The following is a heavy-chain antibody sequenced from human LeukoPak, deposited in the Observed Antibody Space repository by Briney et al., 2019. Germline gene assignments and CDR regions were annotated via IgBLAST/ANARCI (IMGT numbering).Heavy chain of an antibody. Sequence: GGSLRLSCAASGFTFSSYWMHWVRQAPGKGLVWVSRINSDGSSTSYADSVKGRFTISRDNAKNTLYLQMNSLRAEDTAVYYCARHYGSGSYYFHPSDYWGQGTLVTVSS. CDR1: GFTFSSYW. CDR2: INSDGSST. J-gene: IGHJ4*02. CDR3: ARHYGSGSYYFHPSDY. D-gene: IGHD3-10*01. V-gene: IGHV3-74*01.